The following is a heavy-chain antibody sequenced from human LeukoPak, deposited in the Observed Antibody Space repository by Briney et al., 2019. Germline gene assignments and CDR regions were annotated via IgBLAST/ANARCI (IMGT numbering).Heavy chain of an antibody. J-gene: IGHJ4*02. V-gene: IGHV5-51*01. Sequence: GESLKTSCQGSESSFATYWIAWLRQMPGKGLEWMGIIYPSDPDTRYSPSFQGQVIISADKSIKTAYLKWSSLKASDTAMYYCARPLQGIVGATGFDYWGQGTLVTVSS. CDR2: IYPSDPDT. CDR1: ESSFATYW. D-gene: IGHD1-26*01. CDR3: ARPLQGIVGATGFDY.